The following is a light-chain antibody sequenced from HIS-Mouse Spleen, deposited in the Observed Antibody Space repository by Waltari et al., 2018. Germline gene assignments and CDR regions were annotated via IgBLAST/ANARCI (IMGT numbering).Light chain of an antibody. J-gene: IGLJ2*01. V-gene: IGLV2-14*03. CDR3: SSYTSSSTEV. Sequence: QSALTQPASVSGSPGQSIPISCTGTRSDVGGYNYVPWYQQHPGKAPKLMIYDVSNRPSGVSNRFSGSKSGNTASLTISGLQAEDEADYYCSSYTSSSTEVFGGGTKLTVL. CDR1: RSDVGGYNY. CDR2: DVS.